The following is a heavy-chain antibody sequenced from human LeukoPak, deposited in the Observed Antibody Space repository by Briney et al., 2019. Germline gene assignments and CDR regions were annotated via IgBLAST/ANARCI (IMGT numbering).Heavy chain of an antibody. CDR2: IYYSGST. J-gene: IGHJ4*02. CDR3: ARAGRMATILDY. Sequence: SETLSLTCTVSGGSISSYYWSWIRQPPGKGLEWIGYIYYSGSTNYNPSLKSRVAISVDTSKNQFSLKLSSVTAADTAVYYCARAGRMATILDYWGQGTLVTVSS. V-gene: IGHV4-59*01. CDR1: GGSISSYY. D-gene: IGHD5-24*01.